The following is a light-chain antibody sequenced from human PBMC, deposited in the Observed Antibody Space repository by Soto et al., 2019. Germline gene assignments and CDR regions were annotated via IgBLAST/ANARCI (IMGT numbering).Light chain of an antibody. CDR2: GNI. Sequence: QSVLTQPPSVSGAPGQRVTISCTGSSSNIGAGYDVQWYQQFPGTAPKFVIYGNINRASGVPDRFSGSKSGSSASLAITGLQADDEADYYCSSYTSSSTPYWVFGGGTKLTVL. V-gene: IGLV1-40*01. CDR1: SSNIGAGYD. J-gene: IGLJ3*02. CDR3: SSYTSSSTPYWV.